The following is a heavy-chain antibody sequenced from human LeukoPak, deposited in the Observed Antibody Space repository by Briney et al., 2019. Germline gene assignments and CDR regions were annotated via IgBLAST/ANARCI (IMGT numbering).Heavy chain of an antibody. CDR2: ISYDGSNK. CDR1: GFTFSSYW. Sequence: GGSLRLSCAASGFTFSSYWMHWVRQAPGKGLEWVALISYDGSNKYYADSVKGRFTISRDNSKNTLYLQMNSLRAEDTAVYYCAKDHGRSGSYPYYFDYWGQGTLVTVSS. D-gene: IGHD1-26*01. CDR3: AKDHGRSGSYPYYFDY. J-gene: IGHJ4*02. V-gene: IGHV3-30*18.